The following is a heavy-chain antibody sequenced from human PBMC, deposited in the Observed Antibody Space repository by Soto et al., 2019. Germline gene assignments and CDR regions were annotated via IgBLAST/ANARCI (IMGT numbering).Heavy chain of an antibody. D-gene: IGHD2-2*01. CDR2: IWYDGSNK. CDR3: ARDCSSTSCYDY. Sequence: GSLKLSCAASGFTFSSYGMPWVRQAPGKGLGGGAVIWYDGSNKYYEDSWKGRFTISRDNSKNTLYLQMNSLRAEDTAVYYCARDCSSTSCYDYWGQGTLVTVSS. J-gene: IGHJ4*02. V-gene: IGHV3-33*01. CDR1: GFTFSSYG.